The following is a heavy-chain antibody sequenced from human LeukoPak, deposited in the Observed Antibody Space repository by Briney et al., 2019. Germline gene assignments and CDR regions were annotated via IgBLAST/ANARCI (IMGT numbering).Heavy chain of an antibody. D-gene: IGHD2-2*01. CDR3: ARRAGNIVVVPAAMDS. CDR1: GFTFSSYE. V-gene: IGHV3-48*03. J-gene: IGHJ4*02. Sequence: SGGSLRLSCAASGFTFSSYEMNWVRQAPGKGLEWVSYISSSGSTIYYADSVKGRFTISRDNAKNSLYLQMNSLSAEDTAVYYCARRAGNIVVVPAAMDSWGQGTLVTVSS. CDR2: ISSSGSTI.